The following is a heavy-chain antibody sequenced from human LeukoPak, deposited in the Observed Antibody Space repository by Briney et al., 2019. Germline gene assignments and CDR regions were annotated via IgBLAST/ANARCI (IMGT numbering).Heavy chain of an antibody. J-gene: IGHJ6*02. D-gene: IGHD6-13*01. V-gene: IGHV4-59*01. CDR3: ARDYSSSWYGSYYYYGMDV. Sequence: SETLSLTCTVSGGSISSYYWSWIRQPPGKGLEWIGYIYYSGSTNYNPSLKSRVTISLDTSKNQFSLQLSSVTAADTAVYYCARDYSSSWYGSYYYYGMDVWGQGTTVTVSS. CDR1: GGSISSYY. CDR2: IYYSGST.